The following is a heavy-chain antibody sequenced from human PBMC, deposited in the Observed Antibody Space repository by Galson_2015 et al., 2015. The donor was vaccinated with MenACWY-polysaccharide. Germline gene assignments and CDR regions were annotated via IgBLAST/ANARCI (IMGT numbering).Heavy chain of an antibody. CDR2: MSYSGRA. J-gene: IGHJ5*02. Sequence: LSLTCTVSGGSVSDTTYCWSWLRQPPGKRLEWIGYMSYSGRANQNSSLKRRVSIDLATSKSQFSLRETSGTAAETALYYCAREPVFSGSFGWFAPWGRGTLVSVSS. CDR1: GGSVSDTTYC. D-gene: IGHD1-26*01. CDR3: AREPVFSGSFGWFAP. V-gene: IGHV4-61*01.